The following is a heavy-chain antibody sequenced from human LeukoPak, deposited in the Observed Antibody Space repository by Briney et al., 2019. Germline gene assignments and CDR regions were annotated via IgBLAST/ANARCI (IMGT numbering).Heavy chain of an antibody. V-gene: IGHV3-20*04. D-gene: IGHD6-13*01. Sequence: GGSLRLSCAASGFTFDNNGMSRVRQPTGKGLEWVSGINWDSTGYADSVKGRFTISRDNAKNSLYLQMNSLRAEDTALYYCARDYSSTYYRGFDYWGQGILVIVSS. J-gene: IGHJ4*02. CDR2: INWDST. CDR1: GFTFDNNG. CDR3: ARDYSSTYYRGFDY.